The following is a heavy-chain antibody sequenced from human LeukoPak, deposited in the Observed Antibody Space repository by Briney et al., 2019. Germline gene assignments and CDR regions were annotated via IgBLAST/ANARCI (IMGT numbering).Heavy chain of an antibody. J-gene: IGHJ6*02. D-gene: IGHD1-26*01. CDR1: GGSISSSNW. CDR3: ARGGSLYYYYGMDV. CDR2: IYYSGST. V-gene: IGHV4-61*01. Sequence: SETLSLTCAVSGGSISSSNWWSWIRQPPGKGLEWIGYIYYSGSTNYNPSLKSRVTISVDTSKNQFSLKLSSVTAADTAVYYCARGGSLYYYYGMDVWGQGTTVTVSS.